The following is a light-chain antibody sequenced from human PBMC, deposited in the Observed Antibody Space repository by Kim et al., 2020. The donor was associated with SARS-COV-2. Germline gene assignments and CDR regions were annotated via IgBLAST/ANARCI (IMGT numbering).Light chain of an antibody. V-gene: IGKV1-17*01. CDR1: QDIRND. CDR2: GAS. J-gene: IGKJ5*01. Sequence: ASVRDRVTSPCRASQDIRNDLGWYQQNPGRAPKRLIYGASSLQSGVPSRFSGSGSGTEFTLTISSVQPEDFATYFCLQHSTYPITFGQGTRLEIK. CDR3: LQHSTYPIT.